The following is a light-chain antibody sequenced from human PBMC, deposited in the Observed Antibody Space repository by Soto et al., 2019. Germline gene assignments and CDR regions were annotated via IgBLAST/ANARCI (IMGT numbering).Light chain of an antibody. J-gene: IGKJ4*01. Sequence: EIVMTQSPATLSVSPGERATLSCRTSQSVGSTLAWYHQRPGHPPRLLMNWASTRAIGRPARFSGSGCGTEFSLTTSSMQYADFAVYYCLQYNSWPSTFGGGTKVEIK. CDR2: WAS. V-gene: IGKV3-15*01. CDR1: QSVGST. CDR3: LQYNSWPST.